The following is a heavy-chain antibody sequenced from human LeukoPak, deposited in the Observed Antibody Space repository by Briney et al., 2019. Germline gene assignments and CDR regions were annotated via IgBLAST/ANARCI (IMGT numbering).Heavy chain of an antibody. V-gene: IGHV4-59*01. Sequence: SETLSLTCTVSGVSISSYYWNWIRQPPGKGLEWIGNIYNSGSTDYNPSLKSRVTISVNLSKKQISLKLTSVTAADTAVYYCARDKGPYWYFDLWGRGTLVTVSS. CDR2: IYNSGST. J-gene: IGHJ2*01. CDR3: ARDKGPYWYFDL. CDR1: GVSISSYY.